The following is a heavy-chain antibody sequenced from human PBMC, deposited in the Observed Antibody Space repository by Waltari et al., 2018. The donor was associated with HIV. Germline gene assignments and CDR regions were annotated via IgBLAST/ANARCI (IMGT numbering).Heavy chain of an antibody. J-gene: IGHJ5*02. CDR3: ATGVRYYGP. Sequence: EVLLAESGGGLIQPGGSLGLSCTASNSSISSNHVTWIRQAPGGSLECVAGIYPDDSAHSADSVSGRVTISRAKSRTKVFLLMNSLFVDDTATYFCATGVRYYGPWGQGTRVTVSS. CDR2: IYPDDSA. V-gene: IGHV3-53*01. CDR1: NSSISSNH. D-gene: IGHD3-22*01.